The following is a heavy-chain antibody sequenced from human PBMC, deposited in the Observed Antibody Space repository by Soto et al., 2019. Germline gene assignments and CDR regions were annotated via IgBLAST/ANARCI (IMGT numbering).Heavy chain of an antibody. Sequence: GGSLRLSCAASGFTFSSYGMHWVRQAPGKGLEWVAVIWYDGSNKYYADSVKGRFTISRDNSKNTLYLQMNSLRADDTAVYYCAKDRHPDGIWTFDYWGQGTLVTVSS. CDR3: AKDRHPDGIWTFDY. J-gene: IGHJ4*02. D-gene: IGHD3-9*01. V-gene: IGHV3-33*06. CDR1: GFTFSSYG. CDR2: IWYDGSNK.